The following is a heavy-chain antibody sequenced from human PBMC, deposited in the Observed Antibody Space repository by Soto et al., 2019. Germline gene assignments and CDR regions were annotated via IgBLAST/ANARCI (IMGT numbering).Heavy chain of an antibody. CDR3: ASTLYYGSGSYLSPVYYGMDV. CDR2: ISSSSSYI. D-gene: IGHD3-10*01. V-gene: IGHV3-21*01. Sequence: GGSLRLSCAASGFTFSSYSMNWVRQAPGKGLEWVSSISSSSSYIYYADSVKGRFTISRDNAKNSLYLQMNSLRAEDTAVYYCASTLYYGSGSYLSPVYYGMDVWGQGTTVTVFS. CDR1: GFTFSSYS. J-gene: IGHJ6*02.